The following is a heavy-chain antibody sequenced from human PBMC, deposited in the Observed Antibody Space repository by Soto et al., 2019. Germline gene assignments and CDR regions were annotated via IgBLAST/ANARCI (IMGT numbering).Heavy chain of an antibody. D-gene: IGHD4-4*01. V-gene: IGHV3-43*01. Sequence: EVQLVESGGVVVQPGGSLRLSCGASGFTFDDYTMNWVRQGPGKGLEWVSLISWDGGSTFYADSVKGRFTISRDNSKNSLYLQMNSLRTEDTALYYCAKARREEIYSKPGLYYYGMDVWGQGTTVTVSS. CDR2: ISWDGGST. J-gene: IGHJ6*02. CDR1: GFTFDDYT. CDR3: AKARREEIYSKPGLYYYGMDV.